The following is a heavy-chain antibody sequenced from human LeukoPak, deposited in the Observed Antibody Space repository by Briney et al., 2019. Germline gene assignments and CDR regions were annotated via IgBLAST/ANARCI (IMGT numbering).Heavy chain of an antibody. CDR1: GFTFRRFG. D-gene: IGHD4-17*01. J-gene: IGHJ4*02. CDR2: LSYDGSDK. Sequence: GGSLRLSCAASGFTFRRFGMHWVRQAPGKGLEWVAVLSYDGSDKYYGGSVKSRFIISRDNSKNTLYLQMNSLRAEDTAIYFCAKSADEFGDYEEVGSLDYWGQGTLVTVSS. CDR3: AKSADEFGDYEEVGSLDY. V-gene: IGHV3-30*18.